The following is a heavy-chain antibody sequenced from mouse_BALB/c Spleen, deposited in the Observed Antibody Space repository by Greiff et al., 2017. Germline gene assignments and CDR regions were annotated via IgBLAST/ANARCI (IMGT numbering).Heavy chain of an antibody. J-gene: IGHJ2*02. CDR2: ILPGSGST. CDR1: GYTFSSYW. V-gene: IGHV1-9*01. Sequence: VQLQQSGAELMKPGASVKISCKATGYTFSSYWIEWVKQRPGHGLEWIGEILPGSGSTNYNEKFKGKATFTADTSSNTAYMQLSSLTSEDSAVNYCARGGFTTVEPYFDYWGQGTSVTVSS. CDR3: ARGGFTTVEPYFDY. D-gene: IGHD1-1*01.